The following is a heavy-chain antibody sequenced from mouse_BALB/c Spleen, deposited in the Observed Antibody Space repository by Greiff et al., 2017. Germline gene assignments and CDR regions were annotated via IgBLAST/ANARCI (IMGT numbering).Heavy chain of an antibody. CDR2: ISSGGST. CDR3: ASTMIRGGFAY. Sequence: EVNVVESGGGLVKPGGSLKLSCAASGFTFSSYAMSWVRQTPEKRLEWVASISSGGSTYYPDSVKGRFTISRDNARNILYLQMSSLRSEDTAMYYCASTMIRGGFAYWGQGTLVTVSA. V-gene: IGHV5-6-5*01. D-gene: IGHD2-4*01. J-gene: IGHJ3*01. CDR1: GFTFSSYA.